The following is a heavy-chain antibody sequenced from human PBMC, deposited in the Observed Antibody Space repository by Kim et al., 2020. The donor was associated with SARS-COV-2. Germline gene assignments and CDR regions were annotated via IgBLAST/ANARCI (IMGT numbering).Heavy chain of an antibody. CDR2: IIPIFGTA. V-gene: IGHV1-69*13. CDR1: GGTFSSYA. J-gene: IGHJ4*02. D-gene: IGHD3-22*01. CDR3: ARAGNYYDKLRAHYFDY. Sequence: SVKVSCKASGGTFSSYAISWVRQAPGQGLEWMGGIIPIFGTANYAQKFQGRVTITADESTSTAYMELSSLRSEDTAVYYCARAGNYYDKLRAHYFDYWGQGTLVTVSS.